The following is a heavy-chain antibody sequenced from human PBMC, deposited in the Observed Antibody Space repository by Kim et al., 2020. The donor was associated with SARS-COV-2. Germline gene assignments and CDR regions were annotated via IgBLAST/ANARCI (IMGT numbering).Heavy chain of an antibody. J-gene: IGHJ6*02. Sequence: ASVKVFCKASGYTFTGYGISWVRQAPGQGLEWMGWINPYNGDTYYAQKIQGRVTMTTDTSTGTAYMELRSLRFDDTAIYYCARRLTAVTPYYGMDVWGQGTTVTVSS. V-gene: IGHV1-18*01. CDR2: INPYNGDT. CDR3: ARRLTAVTPYYGMDV. D-gene: IGHD2-15*01. CDR1: GYTFTGYG.